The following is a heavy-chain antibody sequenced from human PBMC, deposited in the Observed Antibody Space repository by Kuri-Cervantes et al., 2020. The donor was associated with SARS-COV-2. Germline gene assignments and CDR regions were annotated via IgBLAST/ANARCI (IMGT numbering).Heavy chain of an antibody. CDR3: ANDGGDTVLLFDY. V-gene: IGHV3-11*04. J-gene: IGHJ4*02. CDR2: IGPSGTTK. D-gene: IGHD5-18*01. Sequence: GESLKISCTASGFIFSDYYMTWIRQAPGKGLEWVSNIGPSGTTKYYADSVKGRFTISRDNAKNSLYLQMSSLRAEDTAVYYCANDGGDTVLLFDYWGQGTLVTVSS. CDR1: GFIFSDYY.